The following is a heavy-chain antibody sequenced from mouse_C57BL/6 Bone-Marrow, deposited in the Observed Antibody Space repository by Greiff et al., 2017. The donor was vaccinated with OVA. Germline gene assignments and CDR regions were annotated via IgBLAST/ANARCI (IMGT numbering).Heavy chain of an antibody. V-gene: IGHV1-81*01. CDR3: AGVRLPFDY. CDR1: GYTFTSYG. J-gene: IGHJ2*01. CDR2: IYPRSGNT. Sequence: VKLMESGAELARPGASVKLSCKASGYTFTSYGISWVKQRTGQGLEWIGEIYPRSGNTYYNEKFKGKATLTADKSSSTAYMELRSLTSEDSAVYFCAGVRLPFDYWGQGTTLTVYS. D-gene: IGHD3-2*02.